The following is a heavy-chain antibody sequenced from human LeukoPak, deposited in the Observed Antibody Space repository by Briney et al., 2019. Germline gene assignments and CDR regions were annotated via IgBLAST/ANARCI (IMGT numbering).Heavy chain of an antibody. CDR2: LTIAGDST. Sequence: GGSLRLSCAASGFTFSDYAMSRVRQAPGQGLEWLSGLTIAGDSTYYASSVKGRCTITRDNSRNTLFLQLNSLRAEDTAVYFCVKSSCRPTSCASDHWGQGTLVTVSS. CDR1: GFTFSDYA. J-gene: IGHJ4*02. V-gene: IGHV3-23*01. CDR3: VKSSCRPTSCASDH. D-gene: IGHD2-2*01.